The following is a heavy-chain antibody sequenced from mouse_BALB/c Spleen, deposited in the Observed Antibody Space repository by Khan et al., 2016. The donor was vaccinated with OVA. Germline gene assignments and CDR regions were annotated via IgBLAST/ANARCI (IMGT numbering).Heavy chain of an antibody. V-gene: IGHV1-4*01. Sequence: QVQLQQSGAELARPGASVKMSCKASGYTFTSYTIHWIKKRPGQGLEWIGYINPSNGYTNYNQKFKDKATLPTDKSSTTAYLQLSSLTSDDSAVYNCVRDGAYHRNDGWFAYWGQGTLVTVSA. D-gene: IGHD2-14*01. CDR2: INPSNGYT. CDR3: VRDGAYHRNDGWFAY. J-gene: IGHJ3*01. CDR1: GYTFTSYT.